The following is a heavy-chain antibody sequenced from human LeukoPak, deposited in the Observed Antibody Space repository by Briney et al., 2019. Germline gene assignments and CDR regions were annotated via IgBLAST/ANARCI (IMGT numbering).Heavy chain of an antibody. J-gene: IGHJ5*02. CDR1: AYTFTGYY. Sequence: ASVKVSCKASAYTFTGYYIHWVRQAPGQGLEWMGWINPNSGGTNYAQKFQGRVTMTRDTSISTAYMDLSRLRSDDTAVYYCARGMGVLVPAATWFDPWGQGTLVTVSS. D-gene: IGHD2-2*01. CDR2: INPNSGGT. CDR3: ARGMGVLVPAATWFDP. V-gene: IGHV1-2*02.